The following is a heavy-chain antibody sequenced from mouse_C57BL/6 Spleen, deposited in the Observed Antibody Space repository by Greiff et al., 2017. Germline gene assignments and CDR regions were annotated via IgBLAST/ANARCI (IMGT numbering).Heavy chain of an antibody. V-gene: IGHV5-17*01. CDR3: ARPNYYGSSSFAY. D-gene: IGHD1-1*01. CDR1: GFTFSDYG. J-gene: IGHJ3*01. CDR2: ISSGSSTI. Sequence: EVHLVESGGGLVKPGGSLKLSCAASGFTFSDYGMHWVRQAPEKGLEWVAYISSGSSTIYYADTVKGRFTISRDNAKNTLFLQMTSLRSEDTAMYYCARPNYYGSSSFAYWGQGTLVTVSA.